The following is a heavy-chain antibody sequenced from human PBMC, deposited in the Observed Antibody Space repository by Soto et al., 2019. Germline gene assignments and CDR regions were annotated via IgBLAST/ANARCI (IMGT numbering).Heavy chain of an antibody. D-gene: IGHD3-16*01. CDR3: ARDGGAY. CDR1: GFTFSSYA. Sequence: QVQLVESGGGVVQPGRSLRLSCAASGFTFSSYAMHWVRRAPGKGLEWMAVMSYDGSNKYYADSVKGRFTISRDNSKHTLYLQMNSLRPEDTALYCCARDGGAYWGQGTLVIVSS. J-gene: IGHJ4*02. CDR2: MSYDGSNK. V-gene: IGHV3-30-3*01.